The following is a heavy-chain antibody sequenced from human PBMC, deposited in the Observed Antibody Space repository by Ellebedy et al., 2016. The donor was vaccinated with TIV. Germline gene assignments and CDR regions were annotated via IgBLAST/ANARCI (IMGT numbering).Heavy chain of an antibody. CDR2: IRQDGNEK. J-gene: IGHJ4*02. Sequence: GGSLRLXCAASGFIFNNYWMSWVRQAPGKGLEWVAHIRQDGNEKYYVDSVKGRFTISRDNAKNSLYLQMNSLRAEDTAVYYCARAQWLVPIDYWGRGTLVIVSS. CDR3: ARAQWLVPIDY. V-gene: IGHV3-7*01. D-gene: IGHD6-19*01. CDR1: GFIFNNYW.